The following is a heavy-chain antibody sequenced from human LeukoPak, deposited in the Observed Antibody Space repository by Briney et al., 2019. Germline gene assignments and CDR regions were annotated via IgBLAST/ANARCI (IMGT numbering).Heavy chain of an antibody. J-gene: IGHJ4*02. CDR1: GFTFSSYG. Sequence: GGSLRLSCAASGFTFSSYGVHWVRQAPGKGLEWVAFIRYDGSNKYYADSVKGRFTISRDNSKNTLYLQMNSLRAEDTAVYYCARDGSSGWRNFDYWGQGTLVTVSS. CDR3: ARDGSSGWRNFDY. CDR2: IRYDGSNK. D-gene: IGHD6-19*01. V-gene: IGHV3-30*02.